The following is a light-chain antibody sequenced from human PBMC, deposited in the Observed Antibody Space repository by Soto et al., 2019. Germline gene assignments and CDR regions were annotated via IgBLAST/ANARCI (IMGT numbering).Light chain of an antibody. Sequence: DIVMTQSPDSLAVSLGERATINCKSSQSVLTYSNSKNLLAWYQQKPGQPPKLLLYWASARESGVPDRFSGSGSGTDFTLTISSLRAEDVAVYYCQQYYTTPFTFGGGTKVEIK. V-gene: IGKV4-1*01. CDR1: QSVLTYSNSKNL. J-gene: IGKJ4*01. CDR2: WAS. CDR3: QQYYTTPFT.